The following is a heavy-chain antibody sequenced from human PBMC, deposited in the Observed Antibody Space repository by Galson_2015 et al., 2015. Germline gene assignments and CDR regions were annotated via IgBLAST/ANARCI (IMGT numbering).Heavy chain of an antibody. V-gene: IGHV3-53*01. Sequence: SLRLSCAASGFTVSNNYMMWVRQTPGKGLEWVSVIYSGGTTYYADSVKGRFTISRDNSKNTLYLQMNSLRVEDTAVYYCATGPYDFWSGYFNYWGQGTLVTVSS. CDR1: GFTVSNNY. D-gene: IGHD3-3*01. CDR2: IYSGGTT. J-gene: IGHJ4*02. CDR3: ATGPYDFWSGYFNY.